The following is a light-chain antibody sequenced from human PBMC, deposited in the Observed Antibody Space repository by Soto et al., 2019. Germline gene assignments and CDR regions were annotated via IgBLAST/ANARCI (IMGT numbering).Light chain of an antibody. V-gene: IGLV3-1*01. CDR2: QDT. J-gene: IGLJ2*01. Sequence: SSELTQPPSVSVSPGQTASITCSGDKLGDKYACWYQQKPGQSPVLVIYQDTKRPSGIPERFSGSNSGNTATLTISGTQAMDEAYYYCQAWDSSTAVFGGGTKLTVL. CDR3: QAWDSSTAV. CDR1: KLGDKY.